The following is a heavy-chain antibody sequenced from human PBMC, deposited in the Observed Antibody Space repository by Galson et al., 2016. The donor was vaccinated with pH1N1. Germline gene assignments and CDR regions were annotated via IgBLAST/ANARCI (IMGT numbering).Heavy chain of an antibody. CDR3: ARAIAQGDSY. CDR2: INQDGSVK. V-gene: IGHV3-7*01. CDR1: GFSLSSFW. D-gene: IGHD2-21*01. J-gene: IGHJ4*02. Sequence: SLRLSCAASGFSLSSFWMTWVRQAPGKGLEWVANINQDGSVKYYVDSVKGRFAISRDSAKSSLYLQMDSLRAEGTAIYYCARAIAQGDSYWGQGTLVTVSS.